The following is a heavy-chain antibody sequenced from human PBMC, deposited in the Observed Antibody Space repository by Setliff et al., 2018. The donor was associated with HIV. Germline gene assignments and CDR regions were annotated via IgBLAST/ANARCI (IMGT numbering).Heavy chain of an antibody. V-gene: IGHV1-3*01. Sequence: ASVKLSCKASGYTFTSYDINWVRQATGQGLEWMGWINAGNGNTKYSQKFQGRVTITRDTSASTAYMELSSLRSEDTAVYYCARDGLTVPYCGGDCYDWYFDLWGRGTLVTVSS. D-gene: IGHD2-21*02. CDR2: INAGNGNT. CDR1: GYTFTSYD. J-gene: IGHJ2*01. CDR3: ARDGLTVPYCGGDCYDWYFDL.